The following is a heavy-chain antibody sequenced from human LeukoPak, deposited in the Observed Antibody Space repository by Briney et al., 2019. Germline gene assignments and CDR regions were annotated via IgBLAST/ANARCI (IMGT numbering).Heavy chain of an antibody. CDR2: ISWNSGSI. CDR3: AKAIGCCGGGSCHIDY. J-gene: IGHJ4*02. CDR1: GFTFDEYA. Sequence: PGRSLRLSCAASGFTFDEYAMHWVRQAPGKGLECVSGISWNSGSIGYADSVKGRFTISRDNAKNSLYLQMNSLRAEDTALYYCAKAIGCCGGGSCHIDYWGQGTLVTVSS. V-gene: IGHV3-9*01. D-gene: IGHD2-15*01.